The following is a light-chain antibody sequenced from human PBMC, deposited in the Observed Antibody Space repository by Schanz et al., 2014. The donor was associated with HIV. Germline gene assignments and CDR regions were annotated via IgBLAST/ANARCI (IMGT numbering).Light chain of an antibody. CDR3: NSYSHSNTYV. Sequence: QSALTQPASVSGSPGQSITISCTGTSGDIGTYAAVSWYQQHPDKAPRLLIYGVTSRPSGISSRFSGSASGNTASLTISGLQAEDEAYYYCNSYSHSNTYVFGSGTKLTVL. CDR2: GVT. V-gene: IGLV2-14*03. CDR1: SGDIGTYAA. J-gene: IGLJ1*01.